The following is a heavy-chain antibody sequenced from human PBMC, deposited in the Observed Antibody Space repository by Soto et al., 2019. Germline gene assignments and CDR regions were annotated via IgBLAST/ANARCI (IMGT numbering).Heavy chain of an antibody. V-gene: IGHV4-59*08. Sequence: SETLSLPRTVSGGSISSYYWSRIRQPPGKGLEWIGYIYYSGSTNYNPSLKSRVTISVDTSNNQFSLKLSSVTAADTAVFYCARLDCGRTSCYPYAYDIWGQGTVVTVSS. D-gene: IGHD2-2*01. CDR2: IYYSGST. CDR1: GGSISSYY. J-gene: IGHJ3*02. CDR3: ARLDCGRTSCYPYAYDI.